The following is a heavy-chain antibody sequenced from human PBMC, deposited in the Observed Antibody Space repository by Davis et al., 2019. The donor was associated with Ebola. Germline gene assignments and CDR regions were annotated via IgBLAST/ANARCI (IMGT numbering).Heavy chain of an antibody. Sequence: GESLKISCAASGFTFSGSAMHWVRQASGKGLEWVGRIRSKANSYATAYAASVKGRFTISRDDSKNTAYLQMNSLKTEDTAVYYCARAIFGSSSFDYWGQGTLVTVSS. CDR3: ARAIFGSSSFDY. D-gene: IGHD3-3*02. CDR2: IRSKANSYAT. V-gene: IGHV3-73*01. J-gene: IGHJ4*02. CDR1: GFTFSGSA.